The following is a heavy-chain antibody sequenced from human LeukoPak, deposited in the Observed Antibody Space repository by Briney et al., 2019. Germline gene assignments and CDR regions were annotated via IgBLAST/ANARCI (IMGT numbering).Heavy chain of an antibody. CDR2: IYYSGST. J-gene: IGHJ5*02. Sequence: SETLSLTCTVSGGSISSSSYYWGWIRQPPGKGLEWIGSIYYSGSTYYNPSLKSRVTISVDTSKNQFSLKLSSVTAADTAVYYCARVGDGYNGRWFDPWGQGTLVTVSS. CDR3: ARVGDGYNGRWFDP. CDR1: GGSISSSSYY. D-gene: IGHD5-24*01. V-gene: IGHV4-39*01.